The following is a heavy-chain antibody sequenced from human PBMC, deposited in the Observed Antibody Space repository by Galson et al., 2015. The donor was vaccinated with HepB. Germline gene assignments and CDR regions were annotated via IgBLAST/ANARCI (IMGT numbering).Heavy chain of an antibody. J-gene: IGHJ2*01. CDR3: ATTEYSSSWSLHDWYFDL. V-gene: IGHV5-51*01. CDR1: GYSFTSYW. D-gene: IGHD6-13*01. Sequence: QSGAEVKKPGESLKISCKGSGYSFTSYWIGWVRQMPGKGLEWMGIIYPGDSDTRYSPSFQGQVTISADKSISTAYLQWSSLKASDTAMYYCATTEYSSSWSLHDWYFDLWGRGTLVTVSS. CDR2: IYPGDSDT.